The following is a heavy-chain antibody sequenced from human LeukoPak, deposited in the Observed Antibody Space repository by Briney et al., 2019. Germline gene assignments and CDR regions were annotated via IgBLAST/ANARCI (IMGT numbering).Heavy chain of an antibody. CDR2: ISAYNGNT. D-gene: IGHD1-26*01. CDR1: GYTFTGYY. J-gene: IGHJ5*02. V-gene: IGHV1-18*04. CDR3: ARVFMWELFDNNWFDP. Sequence: ASVKVSCKASGYTFTGYYMHWVRQAPGQGLEWMGWISAYNGNTNYAQKLQGRVTMTTDTSTSTAYMELRSLRSDDTAVYYCARVFMWELFDNNWFDPWGQGTLVTVSS.